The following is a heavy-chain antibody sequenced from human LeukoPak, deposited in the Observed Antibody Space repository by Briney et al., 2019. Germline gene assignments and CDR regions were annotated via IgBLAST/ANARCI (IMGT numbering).Heavy chain of an antibody. CDR1: GLTSTTYW. Sequence: GGSLRLSCVVSGLTSTTYWMNWVRQPPGKGLVWVSQINGDGSSTSYADSVKGRFTISRDNAKSTLYLQMNSLRAEDTAVYYCARGYGYGNDYWGQGTLVTVSS. CDR3: ARGYGYGNDY. CDR2: INGDGSST. V-gene: IGHV3-74*01. D-gene: IGHD5-18*01. J-gene: IGHJ4*02.